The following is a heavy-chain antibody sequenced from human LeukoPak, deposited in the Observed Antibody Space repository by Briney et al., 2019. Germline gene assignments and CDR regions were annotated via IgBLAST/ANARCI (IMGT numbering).Heavy chain of an antibody. CDR1: GFTFSSYA. CDR3: ARPGYYGSGSYYKDYYYYMDV. J-gene: IGHJ6*03. Sequence: HSGGSLRLSCAASGFTFSSYAMHWVRQAPGKGLEWVAVISYDGSNKYYADSVKGRLTISRDNSKNTLYLQMNSLRAEDTAVYYCARPGYYGSGSYYKDYYYYMDVWGKGTTVTISS. CDR2: ISYDGSNK. V-gene: IGHV3-30*14. D-gene: IGHD3-10*01.